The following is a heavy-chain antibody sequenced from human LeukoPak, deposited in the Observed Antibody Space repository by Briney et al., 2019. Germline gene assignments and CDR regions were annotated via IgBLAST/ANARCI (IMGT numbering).Heavy chain of an antibody. V-gene: IGHV4-39*01. D-gene: IGHD3-3*01. CDR1: GGSISSSSYY. Sequence: SETLSLTCTVSGGSISSSSYYWGWLRQPPGTGLEWIGSIYYSGSTYYNPSLKSRVTISVDTSKNQFSLKLSSVTAADTAVYYCARGTVLRFLEWPPYDAFDIWGQGTMVTVSS. CDR3: ARGTVLRFLEWPPYDAFDI. J-gene: IGHJ3*02. CDR2: IYYSGST.